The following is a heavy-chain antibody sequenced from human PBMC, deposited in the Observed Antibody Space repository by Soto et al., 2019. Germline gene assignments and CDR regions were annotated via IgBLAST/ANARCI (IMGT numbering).Heavy chain of an antibody. CDR3: ARGRVGVIGGY. D-gene: IGHD3-10*01. Sequence: QVQLVQSGAEVKKPGASVKVSCKASGHTFTGYYMHWVRQGPGQGLEWMGWINTKSGGTNYAQKFQGRVTMTRDTSITTAYMELSRLRSDDTAVYYCARGRVGVIGGYWGQGTLVTVSS. J-gene: IGHJ4*02. CDR2: INTKSGGT. V-gene: IGHV1-2*02. CDR1: GHTFTGYY.